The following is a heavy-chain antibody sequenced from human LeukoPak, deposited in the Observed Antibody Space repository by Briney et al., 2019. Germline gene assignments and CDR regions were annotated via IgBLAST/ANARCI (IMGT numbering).Heavy chain of an antibody. CDR2: INHSGST. CDR3: ARKVRGRAARVKPSYYYMDV. D-gene: IGHD6-6*01. Sequence: SETLSLTCAVYGGSFSGYYWSWIRQPPGKGLEWIGEINHSGSTNYNPSLKSRVTISVDTSKNQFSLKLSSVTAADTAVYYCARKVRGRAARVKPSYYYMDVWGKGTTVTVSS. CDR1: GGSFSGYY. V-gene: IGHV4-34*01. J-gene: IGHJ6*03.